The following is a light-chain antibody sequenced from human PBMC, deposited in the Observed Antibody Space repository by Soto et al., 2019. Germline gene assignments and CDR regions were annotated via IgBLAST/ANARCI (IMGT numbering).Light chain of an antibody. V-gene: IGLV2-14*01. CDR2: EVS. CDR1: SSDVGGYKY. Sequence: SALTQPASVSGSPGQSITLSCTGTSSDVGGYKYVSWYQQYPGKAPKLMIYEVSNRPSGVSNRFSGSKSGDTASLTISGLQADDEADYYCTSYTSSSSVLFGGGTKLTVL. CDR3: TSYTSSSSVL. J-gene: IGLJ2*01.